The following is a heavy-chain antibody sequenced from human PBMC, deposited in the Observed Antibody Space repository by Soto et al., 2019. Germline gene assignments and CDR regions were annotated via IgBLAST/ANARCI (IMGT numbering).Heavy chain of an antibody. D-gene: IGHD3-16*01. Sequence: EVQLVEAGGGLVQPGGSLRLSCAASGFNVSTQYMSWVRQAPGKGLEWVSVIYSGGSTFYADFVRGRFTISRDNSKNTVNLQMNSLRAEDTAVYYCARDPWAADYWGQGTLVTVSS. CDR2: IYSGGST. CDR1: GFNVSTQY. J-gene: IGHJ4*02. V-gene: IGHV3-66*01. CDR3: ARDPWAADY.